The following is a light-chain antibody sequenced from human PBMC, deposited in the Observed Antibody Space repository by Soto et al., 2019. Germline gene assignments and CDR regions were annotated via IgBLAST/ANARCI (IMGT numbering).Light chain of an antibody. V-gene: IGLV2-14*01. Sequence: QSALTQPASVSGSPGQSITISCTGTSSDVGGYNYVSWFQQLPGKAPKLMIYEVSSRPSGVSNRFSGSKSGNTASLTISGLQTEDEADYYCNSYTTSSTWVFGGGTKLTVL. J-gene: IGLJ3*02. CDR3: NSYTTSSTWV. CDR2: EVS. CDR1: SSDVGGYNY.